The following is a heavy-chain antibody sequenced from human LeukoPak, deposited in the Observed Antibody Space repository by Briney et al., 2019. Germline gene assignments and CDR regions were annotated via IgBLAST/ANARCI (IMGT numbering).Heavy chain of an antibody. CDR1: ARSISSYY. Sequence: SSETLSLTCTVSARSISSYYWSWLRQPPGKGLEWLGYIYYSGSTIYNPSLKNRVTISVDTSKNQFSLKLRSVTAADTAVYYCASGTYYYFDFWGQGTLVTVSS. J-gene: IGHJ4*02. D-gene: IGHD1-26*01. CDR2: IYYSGST. CDR3: ASGTYYYFDF. V-gene: IGHV4-59*08.